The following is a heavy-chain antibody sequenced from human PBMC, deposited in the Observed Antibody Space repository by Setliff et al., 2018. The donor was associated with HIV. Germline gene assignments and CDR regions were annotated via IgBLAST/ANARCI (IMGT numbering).Heavy chain of an antibody. CDR3: ARHANYDFWSGYWGYYFDY. CDR2: IYTSGST. Sequence: SETLSLTCTVSGGSISTYYWSWIRQPPGKGLEWIGYIYTSGSTNYNPSLKTRVTVSIDTSKKQVSLKLSSVTAADTAVYYCARHANYDFWSGYWGYYFDYWGQGTLVTVSS. D-gene: IGHD3-3*01. V-gene: IGHV4-4*09. J-gene: IGHJ4*02. CDR1: GGSISTYY.